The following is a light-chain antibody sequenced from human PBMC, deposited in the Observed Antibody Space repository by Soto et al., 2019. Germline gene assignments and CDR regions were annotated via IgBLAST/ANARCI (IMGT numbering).Light chain of an antibody. J-gene: IGKJ2*01. CDR2: NAS. V-gene: IGKV3-20*01. Sequence: EIVLTQSPGTLSLSPGESATLSCRASQSVRRNYLAWYQQKQGQAPRLLIYNASNRATGIPDRFSGSGSGTDFTLTISRLEPEDFAMYYCQQYGGSPYTFGQGTKLDI. CDR1: QSVRRNY. CDR3: QQYGGSPYT.